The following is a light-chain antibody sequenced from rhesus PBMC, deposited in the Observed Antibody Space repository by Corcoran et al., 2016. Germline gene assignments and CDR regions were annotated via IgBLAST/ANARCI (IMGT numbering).Light chain of an antibody. V-gene: IGKV3-35*01. CDR1: QSVSSN. CDR3: QQRSNSPFT. Sequence: EIVMTQSPATLSSSPGERATPSCRASQSVSSNLAWYQQKPGQAPRLLIYDTFNRATGIPDRFSGSGSGTDFTLTIRSLEPEDVGVYYCQQRSNSPFTFGPGTKLDLK. J-gene: IGKJ3*01. CDR2: DTF.